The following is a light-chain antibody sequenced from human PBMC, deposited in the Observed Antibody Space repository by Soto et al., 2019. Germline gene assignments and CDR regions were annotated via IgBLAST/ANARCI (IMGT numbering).Light chain of an antibody. CDR2: DTS. CDR3: QCHGT. CDR1: QSVGRGY. J-gene: IGKJ4*01. Sequence: PGERATLSCRASQSVGRGYLAWYQQKPGQAPILLIYDTSERASDIPDRFSGSGSGTDFTLTISRLVPEDFAVYYCQCHGTFGGGTKVEIK. V-gene: IGKV3-20*01.